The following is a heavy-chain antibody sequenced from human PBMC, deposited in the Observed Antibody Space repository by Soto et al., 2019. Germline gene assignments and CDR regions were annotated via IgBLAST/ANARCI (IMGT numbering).Heavy chain of an antibody. CDR1: GGSISSGDYY. CDR2: IYYSGST. J-gene: IGHJ3*02. D-gene: IGHD3-22*01. CDR3: ARAPDSSGLVVAFDI. Sequence: KPSETLSLTCTVSGGSISSGDYYWSWIRQPPGKGLEWIGYIYYSGSTYYNPSLKSRVTISVDTSKNQFSLKLSSVTAADTAVYYCARAPDSSGLVVAFDIWGHGTMVTVSS. V-gene: IGHV4-30-4*01.